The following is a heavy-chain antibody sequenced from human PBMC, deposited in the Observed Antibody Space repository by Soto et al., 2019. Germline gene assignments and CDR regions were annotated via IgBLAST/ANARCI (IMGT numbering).Heavy chain of an antibody. CDR3: ARSLGETTSLFDY. CDR2: INPSSGTT. V-gene: IGHV1-46*01. D-gene: IGHD1-26*01. CDR1: GYIFIHCF. J-gene: IGHJ4*02. Sequence: QVQLVQSGAEMKQPGASVKLSCQASGYIFIHCFMHWVRQAPGQGLEWMGGINPSSGTTTYAQKFQGRVTVTRDISTSTVYMELSSLGSVDTAMYYCARSLGETTSLFDYWGQGSLVTVSA.